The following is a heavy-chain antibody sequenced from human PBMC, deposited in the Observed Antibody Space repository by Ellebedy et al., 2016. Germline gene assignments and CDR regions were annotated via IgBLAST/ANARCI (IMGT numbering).Heavy chain of an antibody. D-gene: IGHD6-13*01. CDR1: GGSISSYY. V-gene: IGHV4-59*01. Sequence: SETLSLTXTVSGGSISSYYWSWIRQPPGKGLEWIGYIYYSGSTNYNPSLKSRVTISVDTSKNQFSLKLSSVTAADTAVYYCARRPVTAAAAPFDYWGQGTLVAVSS. J-gene: IGHJ4*02. CDR2: IYYSGST. CDR3: ARRPVTAAAAPFDY.